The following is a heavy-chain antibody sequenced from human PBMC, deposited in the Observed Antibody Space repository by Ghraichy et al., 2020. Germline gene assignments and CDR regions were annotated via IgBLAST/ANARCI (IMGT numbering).Heavy chain of an antibody. Sequence: GGSLRLSCAASGFTFSSYWMSWVRQATGKGLEWVANIKQDGSEKYYVDSVKGRFTISRDNAKNSLYLQMNSLRAEDTAVYYCARDYDFWSGYSDYYYYGMDVWGQGTTVTVSS. D-gene: IGHD3-3*01. J-gene: IGHJ6*02. CDR2: IKQDGSEK. CDR3: ARDYDFWSGYSDYYYYGMDV. CDR1: GFTFSSYW. V-gene: IGHV3-7*01.